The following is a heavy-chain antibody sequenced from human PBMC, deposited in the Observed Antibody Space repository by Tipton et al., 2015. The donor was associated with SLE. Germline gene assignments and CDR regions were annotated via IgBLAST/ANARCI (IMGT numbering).Heavy chain of an antibody. J-gene: IGHJ6*02. CDR3: ARLIYDFWRGGMDV. CDR2: INHSGST. V-gene: IGHV4-34*01. CDR1: GGSFSGYY. D-gene: IGHD3-3*01. Sequence: TLFLTCAVYGGSFSGYYWSWIRQPPGKGLEWIGEINHSGSTNYNPSLKSRVTISVDTSKNQFSLKLSSVTAADTAVYYCARLIYDFWRGGMDVWGQGTTVTVSS.